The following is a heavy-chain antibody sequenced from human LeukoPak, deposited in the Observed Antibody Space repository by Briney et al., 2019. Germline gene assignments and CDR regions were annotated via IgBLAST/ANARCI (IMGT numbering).Heavy chain of an antibody. CDR2: IYYGGTT. CDR3: AKDLACTSTSCRGNWFDP. D-gene: IGHD2-2*01. V-gene: IGHV3-66*02. J-gene: IGHJ5*02. Sequence: PGGSLRLSCAASGFTFRNYWMSWVRQAPGKGLEWVSVIYYGGTTYYADSVKGRFTISRDNSKNTLYVQMNSLRPEDTAVYYCAKDLACTSTSCRGNWFDPWGQGTLVTVSS. CDR1: GFTFRNYW.